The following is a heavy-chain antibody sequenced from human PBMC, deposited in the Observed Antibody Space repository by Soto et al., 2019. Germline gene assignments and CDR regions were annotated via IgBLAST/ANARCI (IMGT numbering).Heavy chain of an antibody. V-gene: IGHV1-2*04. Sequence: ASVKVSCKASGYTFTSYYMHWVRQAPGQGLEWMGIINPNSGGTNYAQKFQGWVTMTRDTSISTAYMELSRLRSDDTAVYYCAREVGRDYYGSGSYYTDKAFDIWGQGTMVTVSS. CDR1: GYTFTSYY. D-gene: IGHD3-10*01. J-gene: IGHJ3*02. CDR2: INPNSGGT. CDR3: AREVGRDYYGSGSYYTDKAFDI.